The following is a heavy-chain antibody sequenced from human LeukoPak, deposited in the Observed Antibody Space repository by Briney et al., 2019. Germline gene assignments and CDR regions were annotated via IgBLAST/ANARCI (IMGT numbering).Heavy chain of an antibody. D-gene: IGHD1-14*01. V-gene: IGHV1-69*13. CDR1: GGTFSSYA. CDR3: ARDSSEIRSLIVH. Sequence: SVKVSCKASGGTFSSYAINWVRQAPGQGLEWMGGIIPIFGTANYEQKFQGRVTIIADESTSTAYMELSSLRSEDTAVYYCARDSSEIRSLIVHWGQGTLVTVSS. CDR2: IIPIFGTA. J-gene: IGHJ1*01.